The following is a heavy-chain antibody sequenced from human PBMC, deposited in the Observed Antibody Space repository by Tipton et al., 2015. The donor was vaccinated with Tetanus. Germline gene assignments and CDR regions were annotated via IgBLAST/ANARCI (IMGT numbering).Heavy chain of an antibody. CDR3: ARDPLGDETIFDY. CDR1: GDSVSSNSAA. V-gene: IGHV6-1*01. J-gene: IGHJ4*02. Sequence: GLVKPSQTLSLTCAISGDSVSSNSAAWNWIRQSPSRGLEWLARTYYRSRWYNDYALSVKSRLTISPDTSKNQFSLQLNSVTPDDTAVYCCARDPLGDETIFDYWGQGTLVTVSS. D-gene: IGHD3-10*01. CDR2: TYYRSRWYN.